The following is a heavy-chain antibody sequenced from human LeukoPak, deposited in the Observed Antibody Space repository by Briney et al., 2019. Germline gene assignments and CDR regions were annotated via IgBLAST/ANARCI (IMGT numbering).Heavy chain of an antibody. CDR3: ARLRSSYGYSFSDY. V-gene: IGHV4-39*01. D-gene: IGHD5-18*01. J-gene: IGHJ4*02. CDR2: IYYNGST. CDR1: GGSIRSSGYY. Sequence: PSETLSLTCTVSGGSIRSSGYYWGWIRQPPGKGLEWIGNIYYNGSTYYNPSLKSRVTISVDTSKNQFSPNVSSVTAADTAVYYCARLRSSYGYSFSDYWGQGTLVTVSS.